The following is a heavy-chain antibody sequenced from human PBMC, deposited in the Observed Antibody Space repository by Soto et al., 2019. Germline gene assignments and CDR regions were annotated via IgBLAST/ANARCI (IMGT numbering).Heavy chain of an antibody. Sequence: EVQLLESGGGLVQPGGSLRLSCAASGFTFSDAWMTWVRQAPGKGLEWVGRIKTKTDGGTTDYSAPVKGRFTISRDDSKSTLYLQMNSLKTDDTAVYYCTSTLGYWGQGTLVTVSS. D-gene: IGHD7-27*01. V-gene: IGHV3-15*01. CDR1: GFTFSDAW. CDR2: IKTKTDGGTT. CDR3: TSTLGY. J-gene: IGHJ4*02.